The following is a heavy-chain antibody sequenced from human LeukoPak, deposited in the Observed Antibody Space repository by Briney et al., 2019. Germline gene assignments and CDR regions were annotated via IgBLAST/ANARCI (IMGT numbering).Heavy chain of an antibody. V-gene: IGHV3-7*03. CDR1: GFTLSAHW. J-gene: IGHJ5*01. CDR2: IKEDGSEK. D-gene: IGHD3-9*01. Sequence: GGSLRLSCAASGFTLSAHWMSWVRQAPGKGLEWVANIKEDGSEKYYVDSVKGRFTISRDIAKNSLYLQMSSLRAEDTAVYYCARDLGDILTGFASWGQGTLVTVSS. CDR3: ARDLGDILTGFAS.